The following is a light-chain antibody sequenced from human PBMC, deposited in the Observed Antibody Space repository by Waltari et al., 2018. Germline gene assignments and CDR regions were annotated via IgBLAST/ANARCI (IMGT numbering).Light chain of an antibody. CDR2: GNT. CDR1: SSNIGAGCD. CDR3: QSYDSSLSGYV. J-gene: IGLJ1*01. V-gene: IGLV1-40*01. Sequence: QSVLTQPPSVSGAPGQRVTISCTGSSSNIGAGCDVHWYQQLPGTAPKLLIYGNTKRPSGVPDRFAGSKSGTSASLAITGLQADDEADYYCQSYDSSLSGYVFGTGTKVTVL.